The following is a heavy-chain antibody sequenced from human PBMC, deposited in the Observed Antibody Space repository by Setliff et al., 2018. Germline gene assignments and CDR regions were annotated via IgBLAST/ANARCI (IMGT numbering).Heavy chain of an antibody. J-gene: IGHJ4*02. Sequence: ASVKVSCKASGYGFTSYGISWVRQAPGQGLEWMGWISPYNGDTSYTQKLQDRVTMTTDISTSTAFMALRSLTSDDTAIYYCARDTYNPNWYGDRSFEYWGQGTLVTVSS. V-gene: IGHV1-18*01. CDR3: ARDTYNPNWYGDRSFEY. CDR1: GYGFTSYG. D-gene: IGHD1-1*01. CDR2: ISPYNGDT.